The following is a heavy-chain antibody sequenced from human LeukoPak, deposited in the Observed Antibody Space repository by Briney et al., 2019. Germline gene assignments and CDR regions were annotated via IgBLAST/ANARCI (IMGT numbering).Heavy chain of an antibody. V-gene: IGHV3-23*01. J-gene: IGHJ4*02. CDR3: ARGGSIAAPPRDY. D-gene: IGHD6-6*01. Sequence: GGSLRLSCAGSGFTFSSYAMSWVRQAPGKGLEWVSAIGGSGGNTYYADSVKGRFTISRDISKNTLCLQMNSLRAEDTAVYYCARGGSIAAPPRDYWGQGTLVTVSS. CDR2: IGGSGGNT. CDR1: GFTFSSYA.